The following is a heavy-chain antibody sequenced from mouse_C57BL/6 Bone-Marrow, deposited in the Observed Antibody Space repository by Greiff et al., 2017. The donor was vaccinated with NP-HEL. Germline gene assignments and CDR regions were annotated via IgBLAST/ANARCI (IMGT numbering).Heavy chain of an antibody. V-gene: IGHV1-69*01. D-gene: IGHD2-4*01. J-gene: IGHJ4*01. CDR3: ARDDYDDPYYAMDY. Sequence: QVHVKQPGAELVMPGASVKLSCKASGYTFTSYWMHWVKQRPGQGLEWIGEIDPSDSYTNYNQKFKGKSTLTVDKSSSTAYMQLSSLTSEDSAVYYCARDDYDDPYYAMDYWGQGTSVTVSS. CDR2: IDPSDSYT. CDR1: GYTFTSYW.